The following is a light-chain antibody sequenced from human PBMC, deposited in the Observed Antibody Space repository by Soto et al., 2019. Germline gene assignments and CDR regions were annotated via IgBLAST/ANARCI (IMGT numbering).Light chain of an antibody. CDR3: SSYTSSSTWV. CDR2: QVS. Sequence: QSVLTQPPSVSGSPGQSVTISCTGTSSDVGSYNRVSWYQQPPGTDPKRMIYQVSNRPSGVPDRFSGSNSCNTASLTISGLQAEDEADYYCSSYTSSSTWVFGGGTQLTVL. V-gene: IGLV2-18*02. J-gene: IGLJ3*02. CDR1: SSDVGSYNR.